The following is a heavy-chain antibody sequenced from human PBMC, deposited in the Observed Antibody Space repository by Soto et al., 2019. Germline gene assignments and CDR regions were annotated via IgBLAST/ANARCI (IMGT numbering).Heavy chain of an antibody. CDR3: AGPGYSSQDY. D-gene: IGHD5-18*01. CDR1: GFTFSSFA. CDR2: ISGSGDGT. Sequence: XASLRLSCAASGFTFSSFALSWVRQAPGKGLEWVSAISGSGDGTDYADSVKGRFTISRDNSKNTLYLQMNSLRAEDTAVYYCAGPGYSSQDYWGQGALVTVSS. J-gene: IGHJ4*02. V-gene: IGHV3-23*01.